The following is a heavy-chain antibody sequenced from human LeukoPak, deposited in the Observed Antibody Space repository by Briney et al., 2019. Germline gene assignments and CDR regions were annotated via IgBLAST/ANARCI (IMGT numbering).Heavy chain of an antibody. D-gene: IGHD4-23*01. CDR1: GYTFTDYY. Sequence: ASVKVSCKASGYTFTDYYMHWVRQAPGQGLEWMGWINPNSGGTYCAQKFQGRVTMTSDTSISSAYMELSRLRSDDRAVYYCARDLYGGTSATFDYWGQGTLVTVSS. J-gene: IGHJ4*02. CDR2: INPNSGGT. CDR3: ARDLYGGTSATFDY. V-gene: IGHV1-2*02.